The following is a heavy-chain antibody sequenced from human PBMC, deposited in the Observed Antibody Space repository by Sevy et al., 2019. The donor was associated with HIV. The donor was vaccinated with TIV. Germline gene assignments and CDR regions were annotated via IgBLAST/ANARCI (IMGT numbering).Heavy chain of an antibody. J-gene: IGHJ6*03. CDR2: ISSSSSYI. V-gene: IGHV3-21*01. D-gene: IGHD6-13*01. CDR3: ARSIAAAGTHYYYMDV. Sequence: GGSLRLSCAASGFTFSSYSMNWVRQAPGKGLEWVSSISSSSSYIYYADSVKGRFTISRDNAKNSLYLQMNSLRAEDTAVYYCARSIAAAGTHYYYMDVWCKGTTVTVSS. CDR1: GFTFSSYS.